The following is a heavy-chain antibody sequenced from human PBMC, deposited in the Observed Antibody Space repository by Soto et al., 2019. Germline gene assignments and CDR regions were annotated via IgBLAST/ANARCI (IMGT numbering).Heavy chain of an antibody. CDR3: AKGTGFTIFGVVINGY. J-gene: IGHJ4*02. D-gene: IGHD3-3*01. V-gene: IGHV3-23*01. CDR2: ISGSGGST. Sequence: EVQLLESGGGLVQPGGSLRLSCAASGFTFSSYAMSWVRQAPGKGLEWVSAISGSGGSTYYADSVKGRFTISRDKSKNTLYLQMNSLRAEDTAVYYCAKGTGFTIFGVVINGYWGQGTLVTVSS. CDR1: GFTFSSYA.